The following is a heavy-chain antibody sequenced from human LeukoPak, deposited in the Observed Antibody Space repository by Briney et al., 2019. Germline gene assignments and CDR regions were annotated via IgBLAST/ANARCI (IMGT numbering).Heavy chain of an antibody. CDR3: ARKIYGSDNYIDY. V-gene: IGHV3-21*04. CDR2: ISSSGSYI. Sequence: GGSLRLSCAASAFTFSSYSMNWVRQAPGKGLEWVSSISSSGSYIYYADSVKGRFTISRDNAKNSLYLQMNSLRAEDTALYYCARKIYGSDNYIDYWGQGTLVTVSS. CDR1: AFTFSSYS. J-gene: IGHJ4*02. D-gene: IGHD3-10*01.